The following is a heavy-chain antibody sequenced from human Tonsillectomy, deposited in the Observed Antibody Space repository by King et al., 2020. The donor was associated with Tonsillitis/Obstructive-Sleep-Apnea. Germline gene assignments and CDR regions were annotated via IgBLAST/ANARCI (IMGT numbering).Heavy chain of an antibody. D-gene: IGHD3-3*01. CDR3: ARGLWDLEWLLYGSRGYYYMDV. CDR2: IYYSGST. CDR1: GGSISSYY. V-gene: IGHV4-59*01. J-gene: IGHJ6*03. Sequence: QLQESGPGLVKPSETLSLTCTVSGGSISSYYWSWIRQPPGKGLEWIGYIYYSGSTNYNPSLKSRVTISVDTSKNQFSLKLSSVTAADAAVYYCARGLWDLEWLLYGSRGYYYMDVWGNGTTVTFSS.